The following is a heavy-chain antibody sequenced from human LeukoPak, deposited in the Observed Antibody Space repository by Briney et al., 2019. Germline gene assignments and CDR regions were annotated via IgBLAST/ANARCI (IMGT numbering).Heavy chain of an antibody. J-gene: IGHJ6*03. CDR3: ARGWRAYYYYYMDV. CDR1: GYTFTSYD. CDR2: MNPNSGNT. V-gene: IGHV1-8*01. Sequence: ASVKVSCKASGYTFTSYDINWVRQATGQGLEWMGWMNPNSGNTGYAQKFQGRVTMTRNTSISTAYMELSSLRSEDTPEYYCARGWRAYYYYYMDVWGKGNTVTISS.